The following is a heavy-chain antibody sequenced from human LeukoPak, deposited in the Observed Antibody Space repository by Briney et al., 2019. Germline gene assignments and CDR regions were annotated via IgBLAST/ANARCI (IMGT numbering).Heavy chain of an antibody. V-gene: IGHV3-23*01. D-gene: IGHD3-10*01. Sequence: GGSLRLSCAASGFTFSSYGMSWVRQAPGKGLEWVSAISGSGGSTYYADSVKGRFIISRDNSKNTLYLQMNSLRAEDTALYYCAKDIWSSMVRGVTTDYWGQGTLVTVSS. CDR1: GFTFSSYG. J-gene: IGHJ4*02. CDR2: ISGSGGST. CDR3: AKDIWSSMVRGVTTDY.